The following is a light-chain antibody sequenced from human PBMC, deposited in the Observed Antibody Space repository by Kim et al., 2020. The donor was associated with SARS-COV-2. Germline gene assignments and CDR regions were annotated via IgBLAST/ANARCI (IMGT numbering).Light chain of an antibody. CDR3: ISYIDTNTLV. Sequence: QSALTQPASVSGSPGQSITISCTGTSRDIGGYNYVSWYQQYPGKAPKLMIYDVTERPSGISNRFSGSKSGNTASRTISGLQAEDEAHYYCISYIDTNTLVFGGGTQLTVL. V-gene: IGLV2-14*03. J-gene: IGLJ2*01. CDR2: DVT. CDR1: SRDIGGYNY.